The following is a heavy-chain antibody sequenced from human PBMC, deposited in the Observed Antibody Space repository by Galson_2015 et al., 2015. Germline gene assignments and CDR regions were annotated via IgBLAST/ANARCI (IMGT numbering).Heavy chain of an antibody. CDR3: AKDRSTYGAYSHDMDV. V-gene: IGHV3-30*18. Sequence: SLRLSCAASGFTFSSYDMHWVRQAPGKGLEWVAVISYDGSNKDYADSVKGRFTISSDNSKNTLYLQMNSLRAEDTAVYFCAKDRSTYGAYSHDMDVWGQGTTVTVSS. J-gene: IGHJ6*02. CDR2: ISYDGSNK. D-gene: IGHD4-17*01. CDR1: GFTFSSYD.